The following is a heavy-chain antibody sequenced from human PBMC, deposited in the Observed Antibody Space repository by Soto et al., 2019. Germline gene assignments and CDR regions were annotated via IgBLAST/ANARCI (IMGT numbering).Heavy chain of an antibody. J-gene: IGHJ4*02. Sequence: QVQLVESGGGVVQPGRSLRLSCAASGLTFSDYGMHWVRQAPGKGLEWVAVIAYDGSNKYYADSVKGRFTISRDNSKNTLYLQMDSLRAEDTAVYYCAKNHQRAPSRDGYNLIDYWGQGTLVTVSS. V-gene: IGHV3-30*18. CDR2: IAYDGSNK. D-gene: IGHD5-12*01. CDR3: AKNHQRAPSRDGYNLIDY. CDR1: GLTFSDYG.